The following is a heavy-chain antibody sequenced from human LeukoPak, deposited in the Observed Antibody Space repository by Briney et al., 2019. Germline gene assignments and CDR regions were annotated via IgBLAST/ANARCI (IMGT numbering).Heavy chain of an antibody. CDR1: TFAFGGYW. J-gene: IGHJ4*02. CDR3: AKALGAAAGTLYFDY. Sequence: PGGSPRLSCAGSTFAFGGYWIHWVRQLPGKGQAWVSRIDSAGGRIQWADSVKGRFTISRDNAKNTLYLQMNSLRAADTAVYYCAKALGAAAGTLYFDYWGQGTLVTVSS. D-gene: IGHD6-13*01. CDR2: IDSAGGRI. V-gene: IGHV3-74*01.